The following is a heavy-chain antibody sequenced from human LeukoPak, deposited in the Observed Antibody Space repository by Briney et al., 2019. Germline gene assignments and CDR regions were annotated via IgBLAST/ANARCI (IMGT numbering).Heavy chain of an antibody. CDR2: ISGSGGST. CDR3: AKARRYSGYEDY. Sequence: PGGSLRLSCAASGFTFSSYAMSWVRQAPGKGLEWVSAISGSGGSTYYADSVKGRFTNSRDNSKNTLYLQMNSLRAEDTAVYYCAKARRYSGYEDYWGQGTLVTVSS. J-gene: IGHJ4*02. V-gene: IGHV3-23*01. D-gene: IGHD5-12*01. CDR1: GFTFSSYA.